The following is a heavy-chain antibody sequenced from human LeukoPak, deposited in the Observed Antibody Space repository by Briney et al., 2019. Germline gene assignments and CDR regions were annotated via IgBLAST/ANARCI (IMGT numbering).Heavy chain of an antibody. J-gene: IGHJ4*02. CDR3: ARDAMITFGGVIVTHFDY. CDR1: GFTFSSYS. V-gene: IGHV3-21*01. D-gene: IGHD3-16*02. Sequence: GGSLRLSFAASGFTFSSYSMNWVRQAPGKGLEWVSSISSSSSYIYYADSVKGRFTISRDNAKNSLYLQMNSLRAEDTAVYYCARDAMITFGGVIVTHFDYWGQGTLVTVSS. CDR2: ISSSSSYI.